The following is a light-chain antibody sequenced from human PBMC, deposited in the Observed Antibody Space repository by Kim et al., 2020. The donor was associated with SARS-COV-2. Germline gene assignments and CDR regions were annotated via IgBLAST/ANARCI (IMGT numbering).Light chain of an antibody. CDR3: QQSNGAPWT. V-gene: IGKV1-27*01. CDR1: QGISSY. J-gene: IGKJ1*01. Sequence: DIQMTQSPSSLSASVGDRVTITCRASQGISSYLAWYQQKPGKVPKLLIYAASALRSGVPSRFSGSGSGTDFTLTITSLQPEDFAVYYCQQSNGAPWTFGHGTKVDIK. CDR2: AAS.